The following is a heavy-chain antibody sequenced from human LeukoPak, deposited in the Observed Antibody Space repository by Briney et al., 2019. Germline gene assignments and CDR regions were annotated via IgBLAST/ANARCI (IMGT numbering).Heavy chain of an antibody. Sequence: ASVKVSCKASGYTFTMYYIHWVRQAPGQGLEWMGWINPNSGGTNYAQKFQGRVTMTRDTSISTAYMELSRLRSDDTAVYYCASSSSGWSLFVSWGQGTLVTVSS. D-gene: IGHD6-19*01. J-gene: IGHJ4*02. V-gene: IGHV1-2*02. CDR1: GYTFTMYY. CDR2: INPNSGGT. CDR3: ASSSSGWSLFVS.